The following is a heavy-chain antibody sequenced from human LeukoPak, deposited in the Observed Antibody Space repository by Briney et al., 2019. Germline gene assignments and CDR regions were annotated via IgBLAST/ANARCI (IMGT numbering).Heavy chain of an antibody. Sequence: GASVRVSCKASGYTFTSYYMHWVRQAPGQGLEWMGIINPSGGSTSYAQKCQGRVTMTRDTSTSTVYMELSSLRSEDTAVYYCARQSITIFGVVILFDYWGQGTLVTVSS. V-gene: IGHV1-46*01. J-gene: IGHJ4*02. CDR3: ARQSITIFGVVILFDY. D-gene: IGHD3-3*01. CDR2: INPSGGST. CDR1: GYTFTSYY.